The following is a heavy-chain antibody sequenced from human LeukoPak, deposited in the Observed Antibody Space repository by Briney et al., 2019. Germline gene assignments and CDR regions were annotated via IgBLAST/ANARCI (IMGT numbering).Heavy chain of an antibody. J-gene: IGHJ4*02. CDR2: TGASDT. Sequence: GESLQISCQGSGYRFINYWIAWVRQVPGKGLEWMGVTGASDTRYSPSFEGQVTMAVDKSINTAYLQWSSLKASDTAIYYCARHFGTGTPFDFWGQGTLVTVSS. V-gene: IGHV5-51*01. CDR3: ARHFGTGTPFDF. CDR1: GYRFINYW. D-gene: IGHD3/OR15-3a*01.